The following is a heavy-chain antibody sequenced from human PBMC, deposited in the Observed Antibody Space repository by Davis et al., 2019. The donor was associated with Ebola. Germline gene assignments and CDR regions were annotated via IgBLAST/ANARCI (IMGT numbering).Heavy chain of an antibody. CDR1: GGSFSSHP. D-gene: IGHD3-9*01. Sequence: SVTVPCKTSGGSFSSHPISWVRQAPRRGLEWMGGIIPIFDTPHYAQKFQGRITITADASTSTAYMELSSLRSEDTATYFCARDFDGGNYYFDYWGPGTPVTVSS. V-gene: IGHV1-69*13. CDR3: ARDFDGGNYYFDY. J-gene: IGHJ4*02. CDR2: IIPIFDTP.